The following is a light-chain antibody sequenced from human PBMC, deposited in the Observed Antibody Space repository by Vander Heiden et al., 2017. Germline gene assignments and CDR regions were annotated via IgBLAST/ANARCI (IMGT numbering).Light chain of an antibody. V-gene: IGKV2-30*02. CDR2: EVS. CDR1: QSLVHSNGNTF. J-gene: IGKJ4*01. CDR3: MQGTHWPLT. Sequence: SISCRSSQSLVHSNGNTFLSWFQQRPGQSPRRLIHEVSNRGSGVPDRFSGSGSGTDFTLKISRVEAEDVGVYYCMQGTHWPLTFGGGTKVEIK.